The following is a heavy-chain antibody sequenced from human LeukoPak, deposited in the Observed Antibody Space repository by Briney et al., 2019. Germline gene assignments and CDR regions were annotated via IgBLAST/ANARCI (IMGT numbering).Heavy chain of an antibody. J-gene: IGHJ4*02. D-gene: IGHD3-10*01. CDR2: IYYSGST. Sequence: WVRQPPGKGLEWIGSIYYSGSTYYNPSLKSRVTISVDTSKNQFSLKLSSVTAADTAVYYCARDYGSGSYPHWGQGTLVTVSS. CDR3: ARDYGSGSYPH. V-gene: IGHV4-39*02.